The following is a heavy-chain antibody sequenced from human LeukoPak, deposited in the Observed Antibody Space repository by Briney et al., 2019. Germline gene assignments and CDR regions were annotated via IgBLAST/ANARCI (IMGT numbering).Heavy chain of an antibody. V-gene: IGHV3-30*03. Sequence: GRSLRLSCAASGFTFSTYGMHWVRQAPGKGLEWVAVISYDGSNKYYADSVKGRFTISRDNSRNTLYLQMNSLRAEDTAIYYCASYSSGYYLDAFDIWGQGTMVTVSS. D-gene: IGHD3-22*01. J-gene: IGHJ3*02. CDR3: ASYSSGYYLDAFDI. CDR1: GFTFSTYG. CDR2: ISYDGSNK.